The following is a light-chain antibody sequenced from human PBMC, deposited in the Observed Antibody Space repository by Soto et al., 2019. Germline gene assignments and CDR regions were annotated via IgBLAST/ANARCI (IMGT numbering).Light chain of an antibody. Sequence: QSVLTQPASVSGSPGQSITISCTGTSNDVGSYNLVSWYQHHPGKAPKLMIFEGSKRPSGVSNRFSGSKSGNTASLTISGLQAEDEADYYCSSYAGSNSVFGTGTKVPVL. CDR1: SNDVGSYNL. V-gene: IGLV2-14*02. CDR3: SSYAGSNSV. CDR2: EGS. J-gene: IGLJ1*01.